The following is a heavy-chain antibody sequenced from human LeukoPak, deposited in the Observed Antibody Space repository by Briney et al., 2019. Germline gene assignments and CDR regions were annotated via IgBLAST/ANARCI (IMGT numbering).Heavy chain of an antibody. CDR1: GGSISSSSYY. V-gene: IGHV4-39*01. D-gene: IGHD4-23*01. J-gene: IGHJ4*02. Sequence: PSETLSLTCTVSGGSISSSSYYWGWIRQPPGKGLEWIGSIYYSGGTYYNPSLKSRVTISVDTSKNQFSLKLSSVTAADTAVYYCARQGYGGNYDFDYWGQGTLVTVSS. CDR3: ARQGYGGNYDFDY. CDR2: IYYSGGT.